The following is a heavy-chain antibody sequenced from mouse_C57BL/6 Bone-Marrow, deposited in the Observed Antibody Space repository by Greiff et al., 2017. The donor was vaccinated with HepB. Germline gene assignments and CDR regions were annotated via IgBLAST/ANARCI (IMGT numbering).Heavy chain of an antibody. CDR1: GFNIKDYY. V-gene: IGHV14-2*01. CDR2: IDPEDGET. D-gene: IGHD1-1*01. Sequence: EVKLMESGAELVKPGASVKLSCTASGFNIKDYYMHWVKQRTEQGLEWIGRIDPEDGETKYAPKFQGKATITADTSSNTAYLQLSSLTSEDTAVYYCARGDFVITTVVFDYWGQGTTLTVSS. CDR3: ARGDFVITTVVFDY. J-gene: IGHJ2*01.